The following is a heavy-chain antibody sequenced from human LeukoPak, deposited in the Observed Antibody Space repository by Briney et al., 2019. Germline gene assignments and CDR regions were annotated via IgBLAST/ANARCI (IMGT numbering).Heavy chain of an antibody. D-gene: IGHD3-22*01. Sequence: GGSLRLSCAASGFTLSSYSMNWVRQAPGKGLEWVSSISSSSSYIYYADSVKGRFTISRDNAKNSLYLQMNSLRAEDTAVYYCARDRYDSSGPLDYWGQGTLVTVSS. CDR1: GFTLSSYS. CDR2: ISSSSSYI. V-gene: IGHV3-21*01. CDR3: ARDRYDSSGPLDY. J-gene: IGHJ4*02.